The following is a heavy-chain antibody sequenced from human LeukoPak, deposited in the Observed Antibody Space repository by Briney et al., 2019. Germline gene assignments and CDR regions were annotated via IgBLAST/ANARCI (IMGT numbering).Heavy chain of an antibody. D-gene: IGHD3-10*01. CDR1: GYTFTSYA. V-gene: IGHV1-3*01. CDR2: INAGNGNT. Sequence: ASVKVSCKASGYTFTSYAMHWVRQAPGQRLEWMGWINAGNGNTKYSQKFQGRVTITRDTSASTAYMELSSLRSEDTAVYYCARGYYGSGSYYTGDWGQEPLVTVS. CDR3: ARGYYGSGSYYTGD. J-gene: IGHJ4*02.